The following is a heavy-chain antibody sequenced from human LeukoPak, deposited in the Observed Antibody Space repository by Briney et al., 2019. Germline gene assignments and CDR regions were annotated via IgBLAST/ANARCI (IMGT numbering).Heavy chain of an antibody. CDR2: ISGYNGNT. V-gene: IGHV1-18*01. Sequence: ASVKVSCKASGYTFTSYGISWVRQAPGQGLEWMGWISGYNGNTNYAQNLQGRVTMTTDTSTSTAYMELSSLRSEDTAVYYCATDLDGSGSYYRHYWGQGTLVTVSS. D-gene: IGHD3-10*01. CDR1: GYTFTSYG. J-gene: IGHJ4*02. CDR3: ATDLDGSGSYYRHY.